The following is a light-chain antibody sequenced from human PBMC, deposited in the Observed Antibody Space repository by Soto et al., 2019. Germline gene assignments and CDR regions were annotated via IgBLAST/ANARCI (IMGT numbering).Light chain of an antibody. CDR2: RNN. Sequence: QSVLTQPPSASGTPGQRVTISCSGSSSNIGSNYVYWYQQLPGTAPTLLIYRNNHRPSGVPDRFSGSKSGTSASLAISGLRSEDEDDDYCAAWDDSLSGVVFGGGTKLTVL. V-gene: IGLV1-47*01. J-gene: IGLJ2*01. CDR1: SSNIGSNY. CDR3: AAWDDSLSGVV.